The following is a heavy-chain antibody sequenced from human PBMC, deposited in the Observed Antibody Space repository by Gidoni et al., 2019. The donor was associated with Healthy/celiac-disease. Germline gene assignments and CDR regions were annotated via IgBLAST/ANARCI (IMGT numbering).Heavy chain of an antibody. J-gene: IGHJ3*02. D-gene: IGHD5-12*01. CDR2: IYHSGRT. V-gene: IGHV4-30-2*01. CDR3: AGDRDGYNVDAFDI. CDR1: GGSISSGGYS. Sequence: QLQLQESVSGLVKPSPTLSLTCAVSGGSISSGGYSWSWIRQPPGKGLEWIGYIYHSGRTYYNPSLKSRVTISVDRSKNQFSLKLSSVTAADTAVYYCAGDRDGYNVDAFDIWGQGTMVTVSS.